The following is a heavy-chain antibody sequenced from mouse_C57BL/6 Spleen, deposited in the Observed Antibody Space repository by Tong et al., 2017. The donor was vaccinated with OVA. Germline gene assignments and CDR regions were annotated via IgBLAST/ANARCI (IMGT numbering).Heavy chain of an antibody. V-gene: IGHV5-17*01. CDR2: ISSGSSTI. CDR1: GFTFSDYG. Sequence: EVQLQESGGGLVKPGGSLKLSCAASGFTFSDYGMHWVRQAPEKGLEWVAYISSGSSTIYYADTVKGRFTISRDNAKNTLFLQMTSLRSEDTAMYYCARILRYWDMDVWGTGTTVTVSS. D-gene: IGHD2-10*02. CDR3: ARILRYWDMDV. J-gene: IGHJ1*03.